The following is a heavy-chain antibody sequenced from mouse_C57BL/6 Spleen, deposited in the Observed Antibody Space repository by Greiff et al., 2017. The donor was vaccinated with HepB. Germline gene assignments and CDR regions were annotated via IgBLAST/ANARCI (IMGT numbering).Heavy chain of an antibody. Sequence: QVQLQQPGAELVKPGASVKLSCKASGYTFTSYWMQWVKQRPGQGLEWIGEIDPSDSYTNYNQKFKGKATLTVDTSSSTAYMQLSSLTSEDSAVYYCARRYYGSSSYYAMDYWGQGTSVTVSS. CDR1: GYTFTSYW. CDR2: IDPSDSYT. J-gene: IGHJ4*01. CDR3: ARRYYGSSSYYAMDY. D-gene: IGHD1-1*01. V-gene: IGHV1-50*01.